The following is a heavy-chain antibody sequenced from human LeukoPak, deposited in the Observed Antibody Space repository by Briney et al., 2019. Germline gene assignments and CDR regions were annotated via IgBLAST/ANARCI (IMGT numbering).Heavy chain of an antibody. CDR1: GLAFTNSC. Sequence: PGGSLRLSCAASGLAFTNSCMSWVRQTPGEGLEWVANIKQDGSEKYYVDSVKGRFTISRDNAKNSLYLQMNSLTAEDTALYYCARLSTAVAGGDYWGQGTLVTVSS. V-gene: IGHV3-7*01. J-gene: IGHJ4*02. CDR2: IKQDGSEK. D-gene: IGHD6-19*01. CDR3: ARLSTAVAGGDY.